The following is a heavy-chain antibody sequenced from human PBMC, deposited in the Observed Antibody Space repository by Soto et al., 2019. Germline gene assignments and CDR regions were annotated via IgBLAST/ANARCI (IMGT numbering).Heavy chain of an antibody. CDR2: IYYSGDT. D-gene: IGHD3-22*01. J-gene: IGHJ4*02. V-gene: IGHV4-30-4*01. Sequence: QVQLQESGPGLVKPSQTLSLTCSVSGGSISSGENYWNWIRQPPGKGLEWIGYIYYSGDTYYNPSLKSRVSISLYTCKHQFSLKLSSVTAADTAVYYCAAPSGYYWVHDYWGQGTLVTVSS. CDR1: GGSISSGENY. CDR3: AAPSGYYWVHDY.